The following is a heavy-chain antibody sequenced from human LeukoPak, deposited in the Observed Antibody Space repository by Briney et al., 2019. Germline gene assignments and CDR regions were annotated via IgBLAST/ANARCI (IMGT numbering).Heavy chain of an antibody. Sequence: PGGSLRLSCRASGFPLSSYWVSWVRQAPGKGLEWISDIGGSDSIVAYAGSVEGRFTISRDIAKNSLFLQMNSLRADDTAVYYCARELVAGTFDHWGQGILVTVST. V-gene: IGHV3-48*03. CDR2: IGGSDSIV. CDR3: ARELVAGTFDH. J-gene: IGHJ4*02. CDR1: GFPLSSYW. D-gene: IGHD1-7*01.